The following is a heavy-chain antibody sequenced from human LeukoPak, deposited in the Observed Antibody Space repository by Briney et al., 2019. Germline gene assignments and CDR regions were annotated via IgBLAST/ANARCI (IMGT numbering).Heavy chain of an antibody. D-gene: IGHD6-19*01. CDR3: ASDHSGWLGLGY. V-gene: IGHV4-4*07. Sequence: SETLSLTCTVSGGSISSYYWSWIRQPAGKGLEWIGRIYAGGRSNYNPSLRSRVTISVDTSKNQFSLRLSSVTATDTGVYYCASDHSGWLGLGYWGQGTLVSVSS. J-gene: IGHJ4*02. CDR1: GGSISSYY. CDR2: IYAGGRS.